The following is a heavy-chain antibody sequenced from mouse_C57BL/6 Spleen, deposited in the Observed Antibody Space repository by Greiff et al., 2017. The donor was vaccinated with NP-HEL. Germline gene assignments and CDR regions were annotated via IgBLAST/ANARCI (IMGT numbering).Heavy chain of an antibody. CDR3: ARQYSNSFAY. CDR1: GFTFSSYG. CDR2: ISSGGSYT. V-gene: IGHV5-6*01. J-gene: IGHJ3*01. D-gene: IGHD2-5*01. Sequence: EVKLMESGGDLVKPGGSLKLSCAASGFTFSSYGMSWVRQTPDKRLEWVATISSGGSYTYYPDSVKGRFTISRDNAKNTLYLQMSSLKSEDTAMYYCARQYSNSFAYWGQGTLVTVSA.